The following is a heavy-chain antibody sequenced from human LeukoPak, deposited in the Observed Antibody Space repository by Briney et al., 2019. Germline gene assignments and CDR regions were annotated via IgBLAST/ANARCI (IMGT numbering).Heavy chain of an antibody. CDR3: ARDSGYDLT. CDR1: GGSISSYF. Sequence: SETLSLTXTVSGGSISSYFWSWIRQPAGKGLEFIGRMYTSGSTHYNPSLKSRVTLSVDTSKNQFSLKPSSMTAADTAVYYCARDSGYDLTWGQGTLVTVSS. D-gene: IGHD5-12*01. CDR2: MYTSGST. V-gene: IGHV4-4*07. J-gene: IGHJ5*02.